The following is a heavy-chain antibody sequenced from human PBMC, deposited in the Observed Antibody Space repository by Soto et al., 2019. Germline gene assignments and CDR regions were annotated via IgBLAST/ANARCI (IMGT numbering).Heavy chain of an antibody. Sequence: QVQLVQSGAEVKKPGASVKASCKASGYTFTSYYMNWVRQAPGQGLEWMGLIKPSGGSTTYAQKFQGRVTRTRDTTTSTVYMELSSLGSEDTAVYYCARVPPDHYYGRDVWGQGTTVTVSS. J-gene: IGHJ6*02. V-gene: IGHV1-46*01. CDR3: ARVPPDHYYGRDV. CDR1: GYTFTSYY. CDR2: IKPSGGST.